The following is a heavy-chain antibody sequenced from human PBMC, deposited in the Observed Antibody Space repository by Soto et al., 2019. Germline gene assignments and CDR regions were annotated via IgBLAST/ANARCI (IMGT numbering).Heavy chain of an antibody. CDR3: ARYCSSTSCSKYYYYGMDV. Sequence: ASVKFSCKASCYTFTSYGISWVRQAPGQGLEWMGWISAYNGNTNYAQKLQGRVTMTTDTSTSTAYMELRSLRSDDTAVYYCARYCSSTSCSKYYYYGMDVWGQGTTVTVSS. CDR1: CYTFTSYG. CDR2: ISAYNGNT. J-gene: IGHJ6*02. D-gene: IGHD2-2*01. V-gene: IGHV1-18*04.